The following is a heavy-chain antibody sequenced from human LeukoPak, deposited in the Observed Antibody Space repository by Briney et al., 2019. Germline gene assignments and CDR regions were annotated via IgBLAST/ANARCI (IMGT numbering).Heavy chain of an antibody. J-gene: IGHJ4*02. V-gene: IGHV3-48*01. D-gene: IGHD3-10*01. CDR3: ARDQHYHNSGSYYIGLDY. CDR1: GFTFSSYS. Sequence: GGSLRLSCAASGFTFSSYSMNWVRQAPGKGLEWVSYISSSSSTIYYADSVKGRFTISRDNAKNSLYLQMNSLRAEDTAVYYCARDQHYHNSGSYYIGLDYWGQGTLVTVSS. CDR2: ISSSSSTI.